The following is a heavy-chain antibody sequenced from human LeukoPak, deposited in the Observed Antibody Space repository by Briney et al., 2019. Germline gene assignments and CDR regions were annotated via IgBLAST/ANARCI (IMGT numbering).Heavy chain of an antibody. D-gene: IGHD1-26*01. V-gene: IGHV3-21*01. CDR2: ISSSSSYI. CDR1: GFTFSSYS. CDR3: ARGGASTPNFDY. Sequence: GGSLRLSCADSGFTFSSYSMNWVRQAPGKGLEWVSSISSSSSYIYYADSVKGRFTISRDNAKNSLYLQMNSLRAEDTAVYYCARGGASTPNFDYWGQGTLVTVSS. J-gene: IGHJ4*02.